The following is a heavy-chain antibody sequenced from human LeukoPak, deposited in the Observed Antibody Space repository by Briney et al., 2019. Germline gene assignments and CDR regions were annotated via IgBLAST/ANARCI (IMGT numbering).Heavy chain of an antibody. CDR2: MNHSGST. V-gene: IGHV4-34*01. CDR3: ARGRSRYSGYDFDY. J-gene: IGHJ4*02. D-gene: IGHD5-12*01. Sequence: SETLSLTCAVYGGSFSGYYWSWIRQPPGKGLEWIGEMNHSGSTNYNPSLKSRVTISVDTSKNQFSLKLSSVTAADTAVYYCARGRSRYSGYDFDYWGQGTLVTVSS. CDR1: GGSFSGYY.